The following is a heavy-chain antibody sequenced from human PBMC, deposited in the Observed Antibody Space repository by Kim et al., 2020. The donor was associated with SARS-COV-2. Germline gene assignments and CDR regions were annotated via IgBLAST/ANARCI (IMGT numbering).Heavy chain of an antibody. Sequence: DSVKGRFTISRDNSKNTLYLQMSSLRAEDTAVYYCVKENLRLLWFGELFNWGQGTLVTVSS. D-gene: IGHD3-10*01. J-gene: IGHJ4*02. V-gene: IGHV3-64D*06. CDR3: VKENLRLLWFGELFN.